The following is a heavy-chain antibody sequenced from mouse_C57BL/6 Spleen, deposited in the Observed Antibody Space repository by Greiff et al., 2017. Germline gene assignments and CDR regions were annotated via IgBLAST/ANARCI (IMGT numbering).Heavy chain of an antibody. Sequence: VQLQQPGAELVKPGASVKLSCKASGYTFTSYWMQWVKQRPGQGLEWIGEIDPSASYTNYNQKFKGKATLTVDTSSSTAYMQLSSLTSEDSAGYYCARGYCDYWGQGTTLTVSS. J-gene: IGHJ2*01. CDR1: GYTFTSYW. CDR2: IDPSASYT. CDR3: ARGYCDY. V-gene: IGHV1-50*01.